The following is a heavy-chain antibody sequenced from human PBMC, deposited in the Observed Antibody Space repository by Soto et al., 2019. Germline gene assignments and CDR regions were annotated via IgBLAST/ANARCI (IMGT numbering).Heavy chain of an antibody. V-gene: IGHV3-23*01. Sequence: GGSLRLSCAASGFTFSSYAMSWVRQAPGKGLEWVSAISGSGGSTYYADSVKGRFTISRDNSKNTLYLQMNSLRAEDTAVYYCAKIPLVVVAATPSFTDYWGQGTLVTVSS. D-gene: IGHD2-15*01. CDR3: AKIPLVVVAATPSFTDY. J-gene: IGHJ4*02. CDR2: ISGSGGST. CDR1: GFTFSSYA.